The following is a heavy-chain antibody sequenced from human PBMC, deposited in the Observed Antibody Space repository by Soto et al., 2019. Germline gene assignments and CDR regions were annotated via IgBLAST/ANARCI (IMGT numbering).Heavy chain of an antibody. Sequence: PGGSLRLSCAASGFTFSNSWMHWVRQVSGKGLEWVPRINADGTSTSYADSVKGRFTISRDNAKNTLYLHVNSLRAEDTAVYYCVKVLARGVGVPRFYFDSWGQGALVTVS. CDR1: GFTFSNSW. V-gene: IGHV3-74*01. D-gene: IGHD2-2*01. CDR3: VKVLARGVGVPRFYFDS. J-gene: IGHJ4*02. CDR2: INADGTST.